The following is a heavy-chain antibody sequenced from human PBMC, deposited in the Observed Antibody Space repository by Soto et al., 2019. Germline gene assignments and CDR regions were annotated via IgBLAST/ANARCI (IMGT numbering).Heavy chain of an antibody. CDR1: GFTFRIYW. V-gene: IGHV3-7*01. CDR2: IKQDGSEK. CDR3: ARDDHYGDYGFDS. Sequence: EVQLVESGGGLVQPGGSLRLSCAASGFTFRIYWMSWVRQAPGKGLEWVANIKQDGSEKYYVDSVKGRFTISRDNAKNSLYLQMNSLRAEDTAVYYCARDDHYGDYGFDSWGQGTLVTVSS. J-gene: IGHJ4*02. D-gene: IGHD4-17*01.